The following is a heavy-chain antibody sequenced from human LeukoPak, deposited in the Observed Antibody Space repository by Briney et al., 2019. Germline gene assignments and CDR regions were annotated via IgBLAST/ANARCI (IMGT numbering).Heavy chain of an antibody. CDR2: INPNSGGT. J-gene: IGHJ3*02. D-gene: IGHD3-16*01. Sequence: ASVKVSCKASGYTFTGYYMHWVRQAPGQGLEWMGWINPNSGGTNYAQKFQGRVTMTRDTSISTAYMELSRLRSDDTAVYYCARGYDYVWGRIDAFDIWGQGTMVTVSS. V-gene: IGHV1-2*02. CDR1: GYTFTGYY. CDR3: ARGYDYVWGRIDAFDI.